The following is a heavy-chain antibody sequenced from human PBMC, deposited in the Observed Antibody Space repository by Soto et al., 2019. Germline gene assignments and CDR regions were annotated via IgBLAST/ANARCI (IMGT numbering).Heavy chain of an antibody. CDR2: IFSNDEK. J-gene: IGHJ4*02. V-gene: IGHV2-26*01. D-gene: IGHD6-19*01. CDR3: ARIALADQQWLVEFDY. CDR1: GFSLSNARMG. Sequence: QDTLKESGPVLVEPTETLTLTCTVSGFSLSNARMGVSWIRQPPGKALEWLAHIFSNDEKSYSTSLKSRLTNSKDTSKCQVVLTMTNMDPVDTATYYCARIALADQQWLVEFDYWGQGTLVTVSS.